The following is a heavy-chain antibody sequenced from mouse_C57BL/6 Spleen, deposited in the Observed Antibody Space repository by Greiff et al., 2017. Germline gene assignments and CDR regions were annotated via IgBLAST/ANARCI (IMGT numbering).Heavy chain of an antibody. V-gene: IGHV1-15*01. CDR2: IDPETGGT. Sequence: VQLMESGAELVRPGASVTLSCKASGYTFTDYEMHWVKQTPVHGLEWIGAIDPETGGTAYNQKFKGKAILTADKSSSTAYMELRSLTSEDSAVYYCTRSITTVVATPSYCAMDYWGQGTSVTVSS. CDR1: GYTFTDYE. D-gene: IGHD1-1*01. J-gene: IGHJ4*01. CDR3: TRSITTVVATPSYCAMDY.